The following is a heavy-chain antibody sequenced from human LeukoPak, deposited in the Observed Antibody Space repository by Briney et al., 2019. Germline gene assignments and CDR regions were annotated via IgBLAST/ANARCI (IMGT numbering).Heavy chain of an antibody. Sequence: SETLSLTCTVSGGSISSSGYYWGWIRQPPGKGLEWIGSIYHSGSTYYNPSLKSPVTISVDTSKKQFSLRLSSVTAADTAVYYCARELQRAYCSGGSCYLSRGWFDPWGQGTLVTVSS. J-gene: IGHJ5*02. V-gene: IGHV4-39*07. CDR1: GGSISSSGYY. CDR2: IYHSGST. CDR3: ARELQRAYCSGGSCYLSRGWFDP. D-gene: IGHD2-15*01.